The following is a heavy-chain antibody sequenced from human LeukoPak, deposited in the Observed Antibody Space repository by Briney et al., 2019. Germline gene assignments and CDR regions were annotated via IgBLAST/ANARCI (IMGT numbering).Heavy chain of an antibody. V-gene: IGHV1-69*05. CDR3: ARVFKNDFWRGDAFDI. CDR1: GYTFTSYG. D-gene: IGHD3-3*01. Sequence: SVKVSCKASGYTFTSYGISWVRQAPGQGLEWMGGIIPIFGTANYAQKFQGRVTITTDESTSTAYMELSSLRSEDTAVYYCARVFKNDFWRGDAFDIWGQGTMVTVS. J-gene: IGHJ3*02. CDR2: IIPIFGTA.